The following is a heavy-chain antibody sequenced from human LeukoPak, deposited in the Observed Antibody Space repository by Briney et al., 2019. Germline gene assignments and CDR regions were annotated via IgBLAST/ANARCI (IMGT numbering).Heavy chain of an antibody. CDR3: ARDPGYSYAFDY. CDR2: IYTSGST. D-gene: IGHD5-18*01. Sequence: PETLSLTCTVSGGSISSYYWSWIRQPAGKGLEWIGRIYTSGSTNYNPSLKSRVTISVDKSKNQFSLKLSSVTAADTAVYYCARDPGYSYAFDYWGQGTLVTVSS. J-gene: IGHJ4*02. CDR1: GGSISSYY. V-gene: IGHV4-4*07.